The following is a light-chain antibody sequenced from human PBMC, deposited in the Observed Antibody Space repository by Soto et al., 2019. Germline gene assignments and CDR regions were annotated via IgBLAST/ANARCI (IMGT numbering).Light chain of an antibody. CDR3: QQYNKWPPLT. Sequence: EIVMTQSPATLSVSPGERATLSCRASQSVSSKLAWYQQKVGQAPRLLIYGASNRATGIPARFSGSGSGREFTLTNSSLQSEDIAVYYCQQYNKWPPLTFGGGTKVEIK. CDR1: QSVSSK. CDR2: GAS. J-gene: IGKJ4*01. V-gene: IGKV3-15*01.